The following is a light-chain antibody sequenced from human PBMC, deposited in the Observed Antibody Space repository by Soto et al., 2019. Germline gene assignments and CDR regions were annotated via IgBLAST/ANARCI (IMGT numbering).Light chain of an antibody. CDR2: KAS. CDR1: QDINKW. J-gene: IGKJ1*01. V-gene: IGKV1-5*03. Sequence: DIQMTQSPSTLSASVGDRVTITCRASQDINKWLAWYQQKPGTAPKLLIYKASSLESGVPSRFSGSGSGTEFTLTISSLQPDDFATYYCQQYNSYAWTFGQGTKVDIK. CDR3: QQYNSYAWT.